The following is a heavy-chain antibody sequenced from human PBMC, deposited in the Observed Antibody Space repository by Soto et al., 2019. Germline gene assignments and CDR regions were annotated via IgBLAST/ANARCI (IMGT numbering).Heavy chain of an antibody. D-gene: IGHD5-12*01. CDR1: GFTFSSYA. J-gene: IGHJ6*02. V-gene: IGHV3-30-3*01. CDR2: ISYDGSNK. CDR3: ARDYYRFNSGYGFSMDV. Sequence: QVQLVESGGGVVQPGRSLRLSCAASGFTFSSYAMHWVRQAPGKGREWVAVISYDGSNKYYADSVKARFTISRDNSKNTLYLQMNSMRAEDTAVYYCARDYYRFNSGYGFSMDVWGQGTTVTVSS.